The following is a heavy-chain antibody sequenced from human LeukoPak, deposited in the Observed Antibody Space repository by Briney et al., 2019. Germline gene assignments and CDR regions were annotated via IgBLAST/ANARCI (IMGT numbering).Heavy chain of an antibody. CDR2: IYYSGST. V-gene: IGHV4-59*12. D-gene: IGHD2-15*01. CDR3: AREVVAATPFDY. CDR1: GGSISSYY. Sequence: SETLSLTRTVSGGSISSYYWSWIRQPPGKGLEWIGYIYYSGSTYYNPSLKSRVTISVDTSKNQFSLKLSSVTAADTAVYYCAREVVAATPFDYWGQGTLVTVSS. J-gene: IGHJ4*02.